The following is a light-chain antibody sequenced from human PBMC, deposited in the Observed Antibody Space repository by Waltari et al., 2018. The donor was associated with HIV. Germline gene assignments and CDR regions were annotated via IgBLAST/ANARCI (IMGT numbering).Light chain of an antibody. J-gene: IGKJ4*01. CDR3: QQYGSWPLT. CDR1: QSVTSN. V-gene: IGKV3-15*01. Sequence: EIVMTQSQATLYVSPGERTILSCRASQSVTSNLAWYKQKPGQAPRLLIHSASTRATGIPARFSGGGSGTDFTLTITSLQSEDSGFYYCQQYGSWPLTFGGGTKVEIK. CDR2: SAS.